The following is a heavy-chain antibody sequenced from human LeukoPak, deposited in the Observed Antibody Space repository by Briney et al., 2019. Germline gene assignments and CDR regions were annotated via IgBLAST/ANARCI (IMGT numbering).Heavy chain of an antibody. V-gene: IGHV1-69*05. CDR1: GGTFSSYA. J-gene: IGHJ3*02. Sequence: EASVKVSCKASGGTFSSYAISWVRQAPGQGLEWMGGIIPIFGTANYAQKFQGRVTITTDESTSTAYMELSSLRSEDTAVYYCASGGVVEIPAAIRHDAFDIWGQGTMVTVSS. D-gene: IGHD2-2*02. CDR3: ASGGVVEIPAAIRHDAFDI. CDR2: IIPIFGTA.